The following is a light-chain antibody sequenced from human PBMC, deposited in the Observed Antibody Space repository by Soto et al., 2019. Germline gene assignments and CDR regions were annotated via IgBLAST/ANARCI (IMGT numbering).Light chain of an antibody. CDR3: LQHRNYPRT. V-gene: IGKV1-6*01. Sequence: AIPMTQSPSSLAASVGDRVTITCRASQDIRNELGWYQQRPGKAPKALISGASNLQSGVPSRFSGSGFATDFTLTISSLQPEDFATYYCLQHRNYPRTFGQGTKVESK. CDR1: QDIRNE. J-gene: IGKJ1*01. CDR2: GAS.